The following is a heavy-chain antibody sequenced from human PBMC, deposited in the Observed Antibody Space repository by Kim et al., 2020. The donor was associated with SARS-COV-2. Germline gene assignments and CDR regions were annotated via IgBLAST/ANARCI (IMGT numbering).Heavy chain of an antibody. D-gene: IGHD3-22*01. J-gene: IGHJ3*02. Sequence: TLSLTCAISGDSVSSNSAAWNWIRQSPSRGLEWLGRTYYRSKWYNDYAVSVKSRITINPDTSKNQFSLQLNSVTPEDTAVYYCARDRESYYDSSGYFLDAFDIWGQGTMVTVSS. V-gene: IGHV6-1*01. CDR1: GDSVSSNSAA. CDR2: TYYRSKWYN. CDR3: ARDRESYYDSSGYFLDAFDI.